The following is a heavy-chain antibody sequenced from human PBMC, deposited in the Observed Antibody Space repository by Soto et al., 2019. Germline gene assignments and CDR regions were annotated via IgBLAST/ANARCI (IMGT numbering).Heavy chain of an antibody. V-gene: IGHV4-59*01. CDR3: ARVPLSGDDILTGFWFDP. D-gene: IGHD3-9*01. Sequence: SETLSLTCTVSGDSISSSYWSWIRQSPGKGLEWIGYIYYSGSTNYNPSLKSRVTISVDTSKNQFSLKLSSVTAADTAVYYCARVPLSGDDILTGFWFDPWGQGTLVTVS. J-gene: IGHJ5*02. CDR1: GDSISSSY. CDR2: IYYSGST.